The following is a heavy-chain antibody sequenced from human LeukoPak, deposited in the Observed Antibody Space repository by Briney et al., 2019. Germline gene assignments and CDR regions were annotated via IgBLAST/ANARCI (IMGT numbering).Heavy chain of an antibody. CDR1: GLTFSDYY. Sequence: GGSLRLSCAASGLTFSDYYMSWFRKAPGKGLEWVAFIRYDGSNKYYVDSVKGRFTISRDNSKNTLYLQMNSLRAEDTAVYYCAKDNYDYGDYDGGDYWGQGTLVTVSS. J-gene: IGHJ4*02. D-gene: IGHD4-17*01. CDR2: IRYDGSNK. CDR3: AKDNYDYGDYDGGDY. V-gene: IGHV3-30*02.